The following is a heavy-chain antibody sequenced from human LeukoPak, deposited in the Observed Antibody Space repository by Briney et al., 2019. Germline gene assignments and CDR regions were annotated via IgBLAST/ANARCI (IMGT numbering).Heavy chain of an antibody. D-gene: IGHD5-18*01. CDR1: GFTFGSYG. J-gene: IGHJ3*02. CDR2: ISFDRSHE. Sequence: GGSLRLSCAASGFTFGSYGMHWVRQAPGKGLEWVAFISFDRSHEYYGDSMRGRFTISRDNSKNTLHLQMNSLRAEDTAVYYCARDHTGYSYGTDAFDIWGQGTMVTVSS. CDR3: ARDHTGYSYGTDAFDI. V-gene: IGHV3-33*01.